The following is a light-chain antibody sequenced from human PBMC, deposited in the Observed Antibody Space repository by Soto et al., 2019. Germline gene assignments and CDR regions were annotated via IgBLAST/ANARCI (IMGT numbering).Light chain of an antibody. Sequence: GDRVSITCRASQSINTWLAWYQQKPGKAPKLLIYDASTLDSGGSSRFTGSGSETEFTLTISSLQPDDFATYSCQQYHTYSRTFGQGTKVEIK. J-gene: IGKJ1*01. CDR3: QQYHTYSRT. CDR1: QSINTW. CDR2: DAS. V-gene: IGKV1-5*01.